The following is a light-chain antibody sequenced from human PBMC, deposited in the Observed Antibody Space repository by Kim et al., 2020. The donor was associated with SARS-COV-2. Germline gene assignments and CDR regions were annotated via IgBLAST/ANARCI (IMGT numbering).Light chain of an antibody. CDR1: QSVSSIY. CDR2: GAS. J-gene: IGKJ4*01. V-gene: IGKV3-20*01. Sequence: EIVLTQSPGTLSLSPGERATLSCRASQSVSSIYFALYQQKSGRAPRLLIYGASNRVTGTPDRFSGSGSGTDFTLTISRLEPEDFAVYYCKQYSRSPLTFGGGTKVDIK. CDR3: KQYSRSPLT.